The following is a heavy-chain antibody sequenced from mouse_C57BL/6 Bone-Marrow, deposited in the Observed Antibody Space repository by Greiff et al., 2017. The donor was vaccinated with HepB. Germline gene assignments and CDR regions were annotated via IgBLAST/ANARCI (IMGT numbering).Heavy chain of an antibody. CDR2: IYPGNGDT. V-gene: IGHV1-12*01. CDR1: GYTFTSYN. J-gene: IGHJ2*01. D-gene: IGHD2-2*01. Sequence: QVQLKESGAELVRPGASVKMSCKASGYTFTSYNMHWVKQTPRQGLEWIGAIYPGNGDTSYNQKFKGKATLTVDKSSSTAYMQLSSLTSEDSAVYFCARSTMVTTDAYFDYWGQGTTLTVSS. CDR3: ARSTMVTTDAYFDY.